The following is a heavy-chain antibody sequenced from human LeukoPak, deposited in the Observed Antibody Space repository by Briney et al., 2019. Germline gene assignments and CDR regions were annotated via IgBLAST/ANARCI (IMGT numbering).Heavy chain of an antibody. D-gene: IGHD3-22*01. Sequence: SETLSLTCAVYGGSLSGYYWSWIRQPPGKGLEWIGEINHSGSTNYNPSLKSRVTISVDTSKNQFSLKLGSVTAADTAVYYCAREAHYDSSGYYDYWGQGTLVTVSS. V-gene: IGHV4-34*01. CDR2: INHSGST. J-gene: IGHJ4*02. CDR3: AREAHYDSSGYYDY. CDR1: GGSLSGYY.